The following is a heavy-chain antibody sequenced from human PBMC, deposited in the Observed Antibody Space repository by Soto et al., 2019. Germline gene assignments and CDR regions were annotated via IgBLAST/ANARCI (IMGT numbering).Heavy chain of an antibody. CDR3: AKVGSGPEPCYYYGMDV. CDR2: IHAGSGNT. Sequence: QVQLVQSGAEVKKPGASVKVSCKASGYTFSSYAMHWVRQAPEQRLEWMGWIHAGSGNTKYTQKFQGRVTITRDTPAGTVYMELISLRSEGTAVYYCAKVGSGPEPCYYYGMDVWGQGSTVSVFS. CDR1: GYTFSSYA. V-gene: IGHV1-3*01. D-gene: IGHD2-15*01. J-gene: IGHJ6*02.